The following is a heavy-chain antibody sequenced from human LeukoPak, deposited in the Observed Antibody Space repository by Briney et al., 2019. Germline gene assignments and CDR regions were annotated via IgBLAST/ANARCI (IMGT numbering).Heavy chain of an antibody. J-gene: IGHJ4*02. D-gene: IGHD5-12*01. CDR1: GGSISSSSCY. CDR2: IYHSGST. Sequence: SETLSLTCTVSGGSISSSSCYWGWIRQPPGKGLEWIGTIYHSGSTYYNASLKSRVTISVDTSKNRFSLKLSSVTAADTAVYYCARLVWTLRQYYFNYWGQGTLVTVSS. CDR3: ARLVWTLRQYYFNY. V-gene: IGHV4-39*01.